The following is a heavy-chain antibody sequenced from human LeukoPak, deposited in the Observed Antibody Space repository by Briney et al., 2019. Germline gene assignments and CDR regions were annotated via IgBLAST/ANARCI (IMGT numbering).Heavy chain of an antibody. CDR2: IKQDETEK. CDR1: GFTFSNFW. D-gene: IGHD6-13*01. J-gene: IGHJ4*02. Sequence: GGSLRLSCTASGFTFSNFWMGWVRQAPGKGLEWVANIKQDETEKFYLGSVTGRFTISRDNSKNTLYLQMNSLRAEDTAVYYCAKCLGSGWYASSDWGQGTLVTVSS. CDR3: AKCLGSGWYASSD. V-gene: IGHV3-7*03.